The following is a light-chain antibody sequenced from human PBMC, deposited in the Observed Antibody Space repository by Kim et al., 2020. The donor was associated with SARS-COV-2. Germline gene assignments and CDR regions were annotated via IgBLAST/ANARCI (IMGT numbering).Light chain of an antibody. V-gene: IGKV1-5*02. CDR1: RVISTW. CDR2: RAS. Sequence: ASVGNSPPHIRRTQRVISTWLAWYQQKPGQAPKLLIDRASTLASGIPYRFSGSGSGTDFTLTISSLQPDDFAVYYCHHYDRFPYTFGQGTKLEI. CDR3: HHYDRFPYT. J-gene: IGKJ2*01.